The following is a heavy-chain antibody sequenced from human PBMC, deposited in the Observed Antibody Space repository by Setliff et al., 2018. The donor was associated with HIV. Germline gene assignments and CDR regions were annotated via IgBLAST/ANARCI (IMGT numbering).Heavy chain of an antibody. CDR3: ARGSPMVRGVITPFDY. D-gene: IGHD3-10*01. J-gene: IGHJ4*02. Sequence: SETLSLTCAVSGGSISSSYWWSWVRQPPGEGLEWIGEIYHSGSTNYSPSLKSRVTISVDTSKNHFSLRLTSVTAADTAVYYCARGSPMVRGVITPFDYWGQGTLVTV. CDR1: GGSISSSYW. V-gene: IGHV4-4*02. CDR2: IYHSGST.